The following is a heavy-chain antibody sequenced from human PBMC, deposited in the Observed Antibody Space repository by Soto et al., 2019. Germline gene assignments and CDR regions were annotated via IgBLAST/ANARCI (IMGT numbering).Heavy chain of an antibody. J-gene: IGHJ4*02. CDR3: ARARTRYFDY. Sequence: SVKVSCKTSGYIFTSYGISWARQAPGQGLQWMGWISAHNGNTNYAQKFQGRVTMTTDSSTSTAYLGLRSLRSDDTAVYFCARARTRYFDYWGQGTPVTVSS. D-gene: IGHD1-20*01. CDR1: GYIFTSYG. V-gene: IGHV1-18*04. CDR2: ISAHNGNT.